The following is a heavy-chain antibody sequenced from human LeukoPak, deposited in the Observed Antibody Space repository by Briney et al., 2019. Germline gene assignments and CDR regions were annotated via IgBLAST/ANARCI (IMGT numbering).Heavy chain of an antibody. J-gene: IGHJ2*01. D-gene: IGHD5-18*01. CDR1: GVTFSSYA. Sequence: GGSLRLSCAASGVTFSSYAMSWVRHAPAKGLEWGSAISGSGGSTYYADPVRGRFTISRDNSKNTLYLQMTRLRAEDTAVYYCAKVKDSYATQWYFDVCGRGTLVTASS. CDR3: AKVKDSYATQWYFDV. CDR2: ISGSGGST. V-gene: IGHV3-23*01.